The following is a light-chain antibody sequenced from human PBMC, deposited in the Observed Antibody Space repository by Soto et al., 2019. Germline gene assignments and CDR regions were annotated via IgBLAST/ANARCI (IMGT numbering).Light chain of an antibody. CDR3: QSYGSGLTLRV. J-gene: IGLJ1*01. V-gene: IGLV1-40*01. CDR1: SSNIGAGYD. Sequence: QSVLTQPPSVSGAPGQRVTISCTGSSSNIGAGYDVHWYQQLPGTAPKLLIYGNSNRPSGVPDRFSGSKSGTSASLAITGLQADDEADYYCQSYGSGLTLRVFGTGTKVTVL. CDR2: GNS.